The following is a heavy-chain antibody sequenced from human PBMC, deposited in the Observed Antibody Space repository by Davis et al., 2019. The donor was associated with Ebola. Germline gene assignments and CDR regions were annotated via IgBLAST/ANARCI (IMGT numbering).Heavy chain of an antibody. CDR2: IWYDGSNK. CDR3: ARGGISVVVVAATGYYYYGMDV. D-gene: IGHD2-15*01. J-gene: IGHJ6*04. CDR1: GFTFSSYG. Sequence: GGSLRLSCAASGFTFSSYGMHWVRQAPGKGLEWVAVIWYDGSNKYYADSVKGRFTISRDNSKNTLYLQMNSLRAEDTAVYYCARGGISVVVVAATGYYYYGMDVWGKGTTVTVSS. V-gene: IGHV3-33*08.